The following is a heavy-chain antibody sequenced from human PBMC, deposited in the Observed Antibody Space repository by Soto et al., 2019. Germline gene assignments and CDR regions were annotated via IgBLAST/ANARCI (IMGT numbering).Heavy chain of an antibody. CDR3: EREAEHEYFDY. J-gene: IGHJ4*02. D-gene: IGHD6-6*01. V-gene: IGHV1-69*13. CDR2: IIPMFDIV. CDR1: GGTFGSNA. Sequence: SVKVSCKASGGTFGSNAISWVRQAPGQGLEWMGGIIPMFDIVHFAQKFQGRVTITADEFTSTAYMELSSLRSEDTAFYSCEREAEHEYFDYWGQGTPVTVSS.